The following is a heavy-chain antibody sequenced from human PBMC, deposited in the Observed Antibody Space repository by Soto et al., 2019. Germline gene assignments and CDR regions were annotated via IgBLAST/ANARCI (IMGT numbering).Heavy chain of an antibody. CDR2: ISSSSSYI. Sequence: GGSLRLSCAASGFTFSSYSMNWVRQAPGKGLEWVSSISSSSSYIYYADSVKGRFTISRDNAKNSLYLQMNSLRAEDTAVYYCARRNYDILTGTVYFDYWGQGTLVTVSS. J-gene: IGHJ4*02. CDR1: GFTFSSYS. D-gene: IGHD3-9*01. V-gene: IGHV3-21*01. CDR3: ARRNYDILTGTVYFDY.